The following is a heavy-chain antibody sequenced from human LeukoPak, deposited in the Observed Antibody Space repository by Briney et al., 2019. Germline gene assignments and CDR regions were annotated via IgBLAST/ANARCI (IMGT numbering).Heavy chain of an antibody. J-gene: IGHJ6*03. CDR3: ARTGSSWPLYYYYYMDV. Sequence: SETLSLPGTVSGGSISSHTWSWSRKPPGKALRWIGYVSDSGSTNYNPSLKSRVTVSVDTSKDQFSLKLTSVTAADTAVYYCARTGSSWPLYYYYYMDVWGKGTTVTVSS. V-gene: IGHV4-59*11. CDR1: GGSISSHT. CDR2: VSDSGST. D-gene: IGHD6-13*01.